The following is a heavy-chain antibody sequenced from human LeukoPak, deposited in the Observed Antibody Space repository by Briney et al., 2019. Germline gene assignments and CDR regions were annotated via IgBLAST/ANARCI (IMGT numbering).Heavy chain of an antibody. V-gene: IGHV3-7*01. CDR1: GFTFSNYW. CDR2: IKQDGSEK. Sequence: PGGSLRLSCAASGFTFSNYWMTWVRQAPGKGLELVANIKQDGSEKYYVDSVKGRFTISRDNAKNSLYLQMNSLRAEDTAVYYCARKQRRLDYWGQGTLVTVSS. CDR3: ARKQRRLDY. D-gene: IGHD1/OR15-1a*01. J-gene: IGHJ4*02.